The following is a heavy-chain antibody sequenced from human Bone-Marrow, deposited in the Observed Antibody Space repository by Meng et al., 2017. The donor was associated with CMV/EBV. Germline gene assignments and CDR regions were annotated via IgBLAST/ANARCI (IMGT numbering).Heavy chain of an antibody. D-gene: IGHD2-2*01. CDR3: ARDMCLRSTSCYPGWFDP. CDR2: IIPIFGTA. CDR1: GGTFSSYA. J-gene: IGHJ5*02. V-gene: IGHV1-69*05. Sequence: SVKVSCKASGGTFSSYAISWVRQAPGQGLEWMGGIIPIFGTANYAQKFQGRVTITTDGSTSTAYMELSSLRSEDTAVYYCARDMCLRSTSCYPGWFDPWGQGTLVTVSS.